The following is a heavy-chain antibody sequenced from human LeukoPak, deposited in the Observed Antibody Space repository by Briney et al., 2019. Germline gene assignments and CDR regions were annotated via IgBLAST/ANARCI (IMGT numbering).Heavy chain of an antibody. CDR2: ISAYNGNT. Sequence: EASVKVSCKASGYTFTSYGISWVRQAPGQGLEWMGWISAYNGNTIYAQKFQGRVTMTEDTSTDTAYMELSSLRSEDTAVYYCATRGGDSSGWLWEFDYWGQGTLVTVSS. CDR3: ATRGGDSSGWLWEFDY. CDR1: GYTFTSYG. J-gene: IGHJ4*02. D-gene: IGHD6-19*01. V-gene: IGHV1-18*01.